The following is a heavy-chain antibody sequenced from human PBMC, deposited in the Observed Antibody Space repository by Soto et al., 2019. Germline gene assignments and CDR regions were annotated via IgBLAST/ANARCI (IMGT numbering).Heavy chain of an antibody. V-gene: IGHV4-59*08. J-gene: IGHJ4*02. CDR3: ARHPPGDYVSPSFDY. Sequence: QVQLQESGPGLVKPSEILSLTCTVSGGSISSYYWSWIRQPPGKGLEWIGYIYYSGSTNYNPSLKSRVTISVDTSKNQFSLKLSSVTAADTAVYYCARHPPGDYVSPSFDYWGQGTLVTVSS. D-gene: IGHD4-17*01. CDR1: GGSISSYY. CDR2: IYYSGST.